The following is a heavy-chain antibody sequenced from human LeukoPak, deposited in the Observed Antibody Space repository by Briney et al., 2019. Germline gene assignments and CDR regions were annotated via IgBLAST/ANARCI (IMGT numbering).Heavy chain of an antibody. Sequence: GGSLRLSCAASGFTFSSYWMHWVRQAPGKGLVWVSRINSDGSSTSYADSVKGRFTISRGNAKNTLYLQMNSLRAEDTAVYYCARVGSSGWFRGAFDIWSQGTMVTVSS. CDR2: INSDGSST. J-gene: IGHJ3*02. D-gene: IGHD6-19*01. CDR1: GFTFSSYW. CDR3: ARVGSSGWFRGAFDI. V-gene: IGHV3-74*01.